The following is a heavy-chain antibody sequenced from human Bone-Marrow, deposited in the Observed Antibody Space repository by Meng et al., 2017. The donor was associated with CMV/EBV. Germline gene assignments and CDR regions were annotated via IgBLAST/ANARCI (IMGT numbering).Heavy chain of an antibody. D-gene: IGHD3-3*01. CDR3: AREDTIFGVVIGAFDI. J-gene: IGHJ3*02. CDR2: ISSSSSYI. V-gene: IGHV3-21*01. CDR1: GFTFSSYS. Sequence: GESLKISCAASGFTFSSYSMNWVRQAPGKGLEWVSSISSSSSYIYYADSVKGRFTISRDNAKNSLYLQMNSLRAEDTAVYYCAREDTIFGVVIGAFDIWGQGPMVTV.